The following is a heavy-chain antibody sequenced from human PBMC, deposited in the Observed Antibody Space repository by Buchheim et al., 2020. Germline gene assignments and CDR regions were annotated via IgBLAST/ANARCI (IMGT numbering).Heavy chain of an antibody. D-gene: IGHD3-10*01. CDR2: ISGSCCST. CDR3: AKSLGSGSYFTFDY. Sequence: EVQLLESGGGLVQPGGSLRLSCAASGFTFSSYAMSWVRQAPGKGLEWVSAISGSCCSTYYADSVQARFTLPRATSNNKLYLQMNSLRAEDTAVYYCAKSLGSGSYFTFDYWGQGTL. J-gene: IGHJ4*02. CDR1: GFTFSSYA. V-gene: IGHV3-23*01.